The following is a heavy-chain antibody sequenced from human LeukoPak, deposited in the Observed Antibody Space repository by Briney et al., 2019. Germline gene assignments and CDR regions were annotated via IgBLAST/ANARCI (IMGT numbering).Heavy chain of an antibody. J-gene: IGHJ3*02. CDR3: ARAPVGATGDAFDI. CDR1: GGSISSSNW. V-gene: IGHV4-4*02. CDR2: IYHSGST. D-gene: IGHD1-26*01. Sequence: SGTLSLTCAVSGGSISSSNWWSWVRQPPGKGLEWIGEIYHSGSTNYNPSLKSRVTISVDKSKNQFSLKLSSVTAADTAVYYCARAPVGATGDAFDIWGQGTMVTVSS.